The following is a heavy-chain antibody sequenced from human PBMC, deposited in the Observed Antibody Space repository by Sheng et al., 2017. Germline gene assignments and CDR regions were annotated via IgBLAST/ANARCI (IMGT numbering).Heavy chain of an antibody. CDR1: GGSISSYY. CDR2: IYYSGST. J-gene: IGHJ4*02. Sequence: QVQLQESGPGLVKPSETLSLTCTVSGGSISSYYWSWIRQPPGKGLEWIGYIYYSGSTNYNPSLKSRVTISVDTSKNQFSLKLSSVTAADTAVYYCARGGVATSAFDYWGQGTLGHRLL. D-gene: IGHD5-12*01. CDR3: ARGGVATSAFDY. V-gene: IGHV4-59*01.